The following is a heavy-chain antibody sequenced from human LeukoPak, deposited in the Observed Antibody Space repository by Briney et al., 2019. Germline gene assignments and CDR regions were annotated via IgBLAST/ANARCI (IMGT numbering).Heavy chain of an antibody. V-gene: IGHV3-53*01. D-gene: IGHD1-7*01. CDR1: GFTVSSNY. Sequence: GGSLRLSCAASGFTVSSNYMSWVRQAPGKGLEWVSFIYSDGSTYYADSVKGRFTISRDTSKNTLYLQMNRLRAGDTAVYFCARVVTGTTYLRLYYFDSWGQGTLVTVSS. CDR3: ARVVTGTTYLRLYYFDS. CDR2: IYSDGST. J-gene: IGHJ4*02.